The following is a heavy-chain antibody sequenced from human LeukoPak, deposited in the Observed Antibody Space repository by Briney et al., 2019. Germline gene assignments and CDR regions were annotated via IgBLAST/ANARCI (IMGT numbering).Heavy chain of an antibody. CDR1: GFSFSSHA. CDR2: ISNSGDST. Sequence: GGSLRLSCAASGFSFSSHAMSWVRQAPGKGLEWVSAISNSGDSTYYADSVKGRFTISRDNSKNTLYLQMNSLRAEDTAVYYCARDRPNYYGSDGHYYRRDGDYWGRGTLVSVSS. CDR3: ARDRPNYYGSDGHYYRRDGDY. V-gene: IGHV3-23*01. D-gene: IGHD3-22*01. J-gene: IGHJ4*02.